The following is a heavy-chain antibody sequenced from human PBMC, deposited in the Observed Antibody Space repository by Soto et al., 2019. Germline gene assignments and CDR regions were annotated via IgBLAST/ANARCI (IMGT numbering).Heavy chain of an antibody. Sequence: GGSLRLSCAASGFTFSSYWMHWVRQAPGKGLVWVSRINSDGSSTSYADSVKGRFTISRDNAKNTLYLQMNSLRAEDTAVYYCPIGTVTTSYFDYWGQGTLVTVSS. V-gene: IGHV3-74*01. J-gene: IGHJ4*02. CDR2: INSDGSST. CDR1: GFTFSSYW. D-gene: IGHD4-4*01. CDR3: PIGTVTTSYFDY.